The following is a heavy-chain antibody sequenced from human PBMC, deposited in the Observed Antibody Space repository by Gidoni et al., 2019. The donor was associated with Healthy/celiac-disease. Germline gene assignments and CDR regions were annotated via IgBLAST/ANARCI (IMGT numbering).Heavy chain of an antibody. CDR3: ARGRIFGVGLDAFDI. J-gene: IGHJ3*02. D-gene: IGHD3-3*01. Sequence: QVQLQESGPGLVKPSQTLSLTCTVSGGSISSGGYYWSWIRQHPGKGLEWIGYIYYSGSTYSNPSLKSRVTISVDTSKNQFSLKLSSVTAADTAVYYCARGRIFGVGLDAFDIWGQGTMVTVSS. CDR1: GGSISSGGYY. V-gene: IGHV4-31*03. CDR2: IYYSGST.